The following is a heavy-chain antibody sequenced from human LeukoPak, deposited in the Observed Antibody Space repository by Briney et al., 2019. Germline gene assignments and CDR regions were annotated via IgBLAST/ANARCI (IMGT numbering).Heavy chain of an antibody. CDR1: GFSFSDYW. V-gene: IGHV3-7*01. CDR3: ARDGGGYFDWLPLDY. CDR2: IKQDGSEK. D-gene: IGHD3-9*01. Sequence: GGSLRLSCAASGFSFSDYWMAWVRQAPGKGLEWVANIKQDGSEKYYVDSVKGRFTISRDNAKNSLYPQMNSLRAEDTAVYYCARDGGGYFDWLPLDYWGQGTLVTVSS. J-gene: IGHJ4*02.